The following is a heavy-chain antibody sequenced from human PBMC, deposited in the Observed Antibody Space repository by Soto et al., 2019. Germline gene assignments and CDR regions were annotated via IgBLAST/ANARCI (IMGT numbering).Heavy chain of an antibody. J-gene: IGHJ6*02. CDR3: ARHRIAALTYYYYYYGMDV. Sequence: GESLKISCNGSGHSFTSYWISWVRQMPGKGLEWMGRIDPSDSYTNYSPSFQGHVTISADKSISTAYLQWSSLKASDTAMYYCARHRIAALTYYYYYYGMDVWGQGTTVAVSS. CDR1: GHSFTSYW. CDR2: IDPSDSYT. D-gene: IGHD6-6*01. V-gene: IGHV5-10-1*01.